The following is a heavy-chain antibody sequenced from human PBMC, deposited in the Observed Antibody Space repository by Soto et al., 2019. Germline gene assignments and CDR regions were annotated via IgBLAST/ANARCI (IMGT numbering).Heavy chain of an antibody. D-gene: IGHD4-4*01. CDR2: ISYDGSNK. V-gene: IGHV3-30-3*01. J-gene: IGHJ6*02. Sequence: GGSLRLSCAASGFTFSSYAMHWVRQAPGKGLEWVAVISYDGSNKYYADSVKGRFTISRDNSKNTLYLQMNSLRAEDTAVYYCAREASTVRYYYYGMDVWGQGTTVTVSS. CDR3: AREASTVRYYYYGMDV. CDR1: GFTFSSYA.